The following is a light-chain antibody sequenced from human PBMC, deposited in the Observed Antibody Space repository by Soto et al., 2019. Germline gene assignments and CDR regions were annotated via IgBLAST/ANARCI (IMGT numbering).Light chain of an antibody. J-gene: IGKJ1*01. CDR2: DAS. CDR1: QGIRNY. CDR3: QQRSNWSA. Sequence: EVVLTQSPATLSLSPGERATLSCRASQGIRNYLAWYQQKPGQAPRLLIYDASNRATGIPARFSGSGSGTDFTLTISSLEPEDFAVYYCQQRSNWSAFGQGTKVDIK. V-gene: IGKV3-11*01.